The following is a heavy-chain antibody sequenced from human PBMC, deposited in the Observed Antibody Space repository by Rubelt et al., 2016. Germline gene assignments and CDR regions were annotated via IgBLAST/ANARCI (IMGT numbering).Heavy chain of an antibody. CDR1: GYTFTSYY. V-gene: IGHV1-46*01. Sequence: QVQLVQSGAEVKKPGASVKVSCKASGYTFTSYYMNWVRQAPGQGLEWMGIINPSGGRTSYAQKCQGRVTMTRDTSTSTVYMELSSLRSEDTAVYYCARAASTVTTLLDLGYWGQGTLVTVSS. D-gene: IGHD4-17*01. CDR2: INPSGGRT. CDR3: ARAASTVTTLLDLGY. J-gene: IGHJ4*02.